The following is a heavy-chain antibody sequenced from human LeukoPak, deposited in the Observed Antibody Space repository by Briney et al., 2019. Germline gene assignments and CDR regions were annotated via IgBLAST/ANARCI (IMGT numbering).Heavy chain of an antibody. D-gene: IGHD3-10*01. CDR2: VHYNGHT. CDR3: AGYGSGSYYKAFYY. CDR1: SGCIRGNY. Sequence: SETLSLTCSVSSGCIRGNYWAWIRQPPGKGLECIAYVHYNGHTSYNPSLKSRVTISIDASKNQFSRRLISVTAADTAVYYCAGYGSGSYYKAFYYRGQGTLVTVSS. V-gene: IGHV4-59*01. J-gene: IGHJ4*02.